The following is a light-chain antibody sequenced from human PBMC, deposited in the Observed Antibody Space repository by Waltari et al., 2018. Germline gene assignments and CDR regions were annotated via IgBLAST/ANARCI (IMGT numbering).Light chain of an antibody. Sequence: QSALTQPASVSGSPGPSLTIPCTGTSSDVGGYNYVSWYQQHPGKAPKLMIYDVSKRPSGVSNRFSGSKSGNTASLTISGLQAEDEADYYCSSYTSSSTSVVFGGGTKLTVL. J-gene: IGLJ2*01. CDR1: SSDVGGYNY. CDR2: DVS. V-gene: IGLV2-14*01. CDR3: SSYTSSSTSVV.